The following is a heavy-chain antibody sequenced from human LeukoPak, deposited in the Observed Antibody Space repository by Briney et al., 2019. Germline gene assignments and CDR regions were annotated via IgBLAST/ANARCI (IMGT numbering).Heavy chain of an antibody. CDR2: ISSSSSYT. D-gene: IGHD3-10*01. CDR3: ARGRDYGSGIFDY. Sequence: GGSLRLSCAASGFTFSDYYMSWIRQAPGKGLEWVSYISSSSSYTNYADSVKGRFTISRDNAKNSLYLQMNSLRAEDTAVYYCARGRDYGSGIFDYWGQGTLVTVSS. J-gene: IGHJ4*02. V-gene: IGHV3-11*05. CDR1: GFTFSDYY.